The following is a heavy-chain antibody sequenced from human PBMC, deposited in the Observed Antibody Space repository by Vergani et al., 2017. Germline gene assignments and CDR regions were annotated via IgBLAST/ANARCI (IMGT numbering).Heavy chain of an antibody. V-gene: IGHV1-2*02. CDR2: INPNSGGT. D-gene: IGHD6-19*01. Sequence: QVHLVQSGAEVKKPGASVRVSCEASGYTFTAYHIEWIRQAPGQGLEWMGWINPNSGGTNYAQKFQGRVTMTRDTSISTAYMELSRLRSDDTAVYYCARGQWLPTLSFDYWGQGTLVTVSS. CDR3: ARGQWLPTLSFDY. CDR1: GYTFTAYH. J-gene: IGHJ4*02.